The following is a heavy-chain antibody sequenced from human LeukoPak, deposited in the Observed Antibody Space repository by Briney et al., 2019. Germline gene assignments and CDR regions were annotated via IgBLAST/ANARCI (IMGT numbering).Heavy chain of an antibody. CDR3: ASLDIPDCSSTSCPINPRDY. CDR1: GFSFNTYS. V-gene: IGHV3-21*01. CDR2: ISSSSSYI. J-gene: IGHJ4*02. Sequence: GGSLRLSCAASGFSFNTYSMNWVRQTPGKGLEWVSSISSSSSYIYYADSVKGRFTISRDNAKNSLYLQMNSLRAEDTAVYYYASLDIPDCSSTSCPINPRDYWGQGTLVTVSS. D-gene: IGHD2-2*01.